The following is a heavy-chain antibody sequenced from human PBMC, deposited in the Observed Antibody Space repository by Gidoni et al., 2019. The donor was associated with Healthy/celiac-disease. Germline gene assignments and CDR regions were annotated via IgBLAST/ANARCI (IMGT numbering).Heavy chain of an antibody. CDR2: INHSGST. CDR3: AGGGEQWLADAFDI. CDR1: GGSFSGYY. D-gene: IGHD6-19*01. V-gene: IGHV4-34*01. Sequence: QVQLQQWAAGLLKPLETLSLTCAVYGGSFSGYYWSWIRQAPGKGLAWIGEINHSGSTNYNPSLKSRVTILVHTSKNQFSLKLSSGTAADTAVYYCAGGGEQWLADAFDIWGQGTMVTVSS. J-gene: IGHJ3*02.